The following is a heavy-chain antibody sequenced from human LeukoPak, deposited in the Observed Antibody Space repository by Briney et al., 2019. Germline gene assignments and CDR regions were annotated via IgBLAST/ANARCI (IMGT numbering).Heavy chain of an antibody. CDR3: VRELVGATWRVDY. CDR1: GYSISSGYY. D-gene: IGHD1-26*01. CDR2: IFHTSIP. Sequence: SETLSLTCSVYGYSISSGYYWGWIRQPPGKGLEWIGSIFHTSIPYQSSSFKNRLHMSVDTSKNQFSLKLTSVTAADTAVYYCVRELVGATWRVDYWGPGTLVAVS. V-gene: IGHV4-38-2*02. J-gene: IGHJ4*02.